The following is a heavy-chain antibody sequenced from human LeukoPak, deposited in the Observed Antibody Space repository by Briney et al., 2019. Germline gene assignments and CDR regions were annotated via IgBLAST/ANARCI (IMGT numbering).Heavy chain of an antibody. CDR3: ATVSEY. CDR1: GFTFSNHA. D-gene: IGHD1-1*01. J-gene: IGHJ4*02. V-gene: IGHV3-23*01. Sequence: PGGSLRLACAASGFTFSNHAMSWVRQAPGKGLEWVSNGGSGGSKYYADSVKGRFTISRDNAKNTVYLQMNGLRAEDTSVYFCATVSEYWGQGTLVTVSS. CDR2: GGSGGSK.